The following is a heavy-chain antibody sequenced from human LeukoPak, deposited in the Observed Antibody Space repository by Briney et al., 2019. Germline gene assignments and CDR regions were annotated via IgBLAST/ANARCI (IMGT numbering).Heavy chain of an antibody. V-gene: IGHV3-21*01. J-gene: IGHJ4*02. CDR1: GFTFSSCW. CDR3: ASDLPAATS. D-gene: IGHD2-2*01. CDR2: ISGSSDYI. Sequence: GGSLRLSCAASGFTFSSCWMSWVRQAPGKGLEWVSSISGSSDYIFYADLAKGRFTISRDNAKNSLYLQMNSLRAEDTAVYYCASDLPAATSWGQGTLVTVSS.